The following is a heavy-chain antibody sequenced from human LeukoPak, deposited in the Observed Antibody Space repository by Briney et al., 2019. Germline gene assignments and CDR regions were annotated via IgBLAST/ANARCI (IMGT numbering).Heavy chain of an antibody. CDR3: ARTRSGKPDF. CDR2: INPNSGGT. D-gene: IGHD6-25*01. Sequence: ASVKVSCKASGYTFTGYYMHWVRQAPGQGLEWMGWINPNSGGTNYAQKFQDRVTMTRDTSISTAYMELSSLRSDDTAVYYCARTRSGKPDFWGQGTLVTVSS. J-gene: IGHJ4*02. V-gene: IGHV1-2*02. CDR1: GYTFTGYY.